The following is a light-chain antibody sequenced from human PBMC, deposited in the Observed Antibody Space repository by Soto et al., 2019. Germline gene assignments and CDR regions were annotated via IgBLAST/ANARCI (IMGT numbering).Light chain of an antibody. CDR3: QQYGSSPT. V-gene: IGKV3-20*01. Sequence: EIVLTQSPGTLSLSPGERATLSCRSSQSVSSSYLAWYQHKPGQAPRLLIYDVSSRATGFPDRFSGSGSGTDFTLTISRLEPEDFAVYYCQQYGSSPTFGQGTKVEIK. CDR2: DVS. J-gene: IGKJ1*01. CDR1: QSVSSSY.